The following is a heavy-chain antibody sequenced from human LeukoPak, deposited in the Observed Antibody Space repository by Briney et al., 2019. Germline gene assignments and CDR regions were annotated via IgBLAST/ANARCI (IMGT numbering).Heavy chain of an antibody. CDR3: AREGGSGSYDGAFDI. D-gene: IGHD3-10*01. CDR1: GASFSSGDQF. Sequence: SETLSLTCTVSGASFSSGDQFWNWLRQSPGKRLEWIASIHPSGRSYNNPSLESRVTISVDTSKNQFSLKLSSVTAADTAVYYCAREGGSGSYDGAFDIWGQGTMVTVSS. V-gene: IGHV4-31*03. J-gene: IGHJ3*02. CDR2: IHPSGRS.